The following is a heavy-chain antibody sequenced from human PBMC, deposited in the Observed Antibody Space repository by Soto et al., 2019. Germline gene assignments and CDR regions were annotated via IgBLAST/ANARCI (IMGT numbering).Heavy chain of an antibody. CDR1: GFTVSSNY. CDR3: ARESITTYYDFWSGYLDAFDI. D-gene: IGHD3-3*01. V-gene: IGHV3-66*01. J-gene: IGHJ3*02. CDR2: IYSGGST. Sequence: GGSLRLSCAASGFTVSSNYMSWVRQAPGKGLEWVSVIYSGGSTYYADSVKGRFTISRDNSKNTPYLQMNSLRAEDTAVYYCARESITTYYDFWSGYLDAFDIWGQGTMVTVSS.